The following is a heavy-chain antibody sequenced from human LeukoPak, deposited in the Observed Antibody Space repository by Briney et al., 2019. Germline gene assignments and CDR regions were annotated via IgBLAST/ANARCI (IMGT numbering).Heavy chain of an antibody. V-gene: IGHV3-30*02. J-gene: IGHJ4*02. D-gene: IGHD3-22*01. CDR1: GFTFSSYG. Sequence: GGSLRLSCAASGFTFSSYGMHWVRQAPGKGLEWVAFIRYDGGNKYYADSVKGRFTISRDNSKNTLYLQMNSLRAEDTAVCYCAKDDYYDSSGYYYLDYWGQGTLVTVSS. CDR2: IRYDGGNK. CDR3: AKDDYYDSSGYYYLDY.